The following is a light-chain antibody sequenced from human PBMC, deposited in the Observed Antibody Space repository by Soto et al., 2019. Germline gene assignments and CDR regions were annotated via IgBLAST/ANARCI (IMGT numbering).Light chain of an antibody. V-gene: IGKV3-11*01. J-gene: IGKJ3*01. CDR1: QSVSRD. Sequence: EIVLTQSPATLSLSPGERVTLSCRASQSVSRDLAWYQQKPGQAPRLLIYDASNRATGIPARFSGSGSGTDFNRTVSSLEPEDCAVYYCQHRSTFGPGTTVDIK. CDR2: DAS. CDR3: QHRST.